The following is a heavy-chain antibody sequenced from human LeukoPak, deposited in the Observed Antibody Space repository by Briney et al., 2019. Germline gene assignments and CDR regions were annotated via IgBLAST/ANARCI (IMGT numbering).Heavy chain of an antibody. CDR1: GYTFTGYY. Sequence: ASVKVSCKASGYTFTGYYVHWVRQAPGQGLEWMGRINPNSGDTNYAQKFQGRVTMTRDTSISTAYMELSRLRSDDTAVYYCARDLIVGATDYYGMDVWGQGTTVTVSS. CDR2: INPNSGDT. V-gene: IGHV1-2*06. CDR3: ARDLIVGATDYYGMDV. D-gene: IGHD1-26*01. J-gene: IGHJ6*02.